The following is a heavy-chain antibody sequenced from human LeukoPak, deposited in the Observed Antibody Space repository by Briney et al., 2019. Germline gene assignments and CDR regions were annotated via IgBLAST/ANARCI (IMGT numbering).Heavy chain of an antibody. J-gene: IGHJ3*02. CDR3: ARHRGDMGYAFDI. D-gene: IGHD2-15*01. CDR2: IYPGDSDT. V-gene: IGHV5-51*01. CDR1: GYSFTSYW. Sequence: GESLKIYCKGSGYSFTSYWIGWVRQMPGKGLEWMGIIYPGDSDTRYSPSFQGQVTISADKSISTAYLQWSSLKASDTAMYYCARHRGDMGYAFDIWGQGTMVTVSS.